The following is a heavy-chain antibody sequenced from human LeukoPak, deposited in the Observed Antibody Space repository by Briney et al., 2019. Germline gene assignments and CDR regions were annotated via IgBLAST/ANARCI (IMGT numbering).Heavy chain of an antibody. CDR2: IYSGGTT. CDR1: GFTVSSIY. Sequence: PVGSLRLSCAASGFTVSSIYMNSVRPAPGKGVEWVSVIYSGGTTYYADSVKGRFTISRDNSKNTLYLQMNSLRAEDTAVYYCARASSIGAAGLFDYWGQGTLVTVSS. D-gene: IGHD6-13*01. J-gene: IGHJ4*02. CDR3: ARASSIGAAGLFDY. V-gene: IGHV3-53*01.